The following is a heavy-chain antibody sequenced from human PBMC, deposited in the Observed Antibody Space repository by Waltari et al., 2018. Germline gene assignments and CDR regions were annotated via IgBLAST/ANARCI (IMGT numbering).Heavy chain of an antibody. V-gene: IGHV4-39*07. CDR2: IYYSGST. J-gene: IGHJ4*02. CDR1: GGSISSRSYY. CDR3: ARDLDDDYYFDY. Sequence: QLQLQESGPGLVKPSETLSLTCTVSGGSISSRSYYWGWIRQPPGKGLEWIGSIYYSGSTDYSPSLKSRVTISVDTSKNQFSLRLGSVTAADTAVYYCARDLDDDYYFDYWGQGTLVTVSS. D-gene: IGHD4-17*01.